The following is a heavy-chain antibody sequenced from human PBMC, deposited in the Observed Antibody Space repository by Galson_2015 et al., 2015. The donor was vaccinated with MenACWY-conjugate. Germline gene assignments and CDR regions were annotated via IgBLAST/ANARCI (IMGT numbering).Heavy chain of an antibody. V-gene: IGHV6-1*01. CDR1: GDSVSSNSAA. D-gene: IGHD5-18*01. J-gene: IGHJ6*03. CDR2: TYYRSKWYN. Sequence: CAISGDSVSSNSAAWNWIRQSPSRGLEWLGRTYYRSKWYNDYAVSVKSRITINPDTSKNQFSLQLNSVTPEDTAVYYCARCGYSWDPNQYYYYYMDVWGKGTTVT. CDR3: ARCGYSWDPNQYYYYYMDV.